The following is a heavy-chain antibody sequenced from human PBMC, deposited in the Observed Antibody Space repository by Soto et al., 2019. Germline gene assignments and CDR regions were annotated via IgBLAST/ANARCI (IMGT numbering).Heavy chain of an antibody. CDR1: GGSVSSGSYY. V-gene: IGHV4-61*01. D-gene: IGHD5-12*01. J-gene: IGHJ4*02. Sequence: PSETLSLTCTVSGGSVSSGSYYWSWIRQPPGKGLEWIGYIYYSGSTNYNPSLKSRVTISVDTSKNQFSPKLSSVTAADTAVYYCARTPGRWLQFSYYFDYWGQGTLVTVSS. CDR2: IYYSGST. CDR3: ARTPGRWLQFSYYFDY.